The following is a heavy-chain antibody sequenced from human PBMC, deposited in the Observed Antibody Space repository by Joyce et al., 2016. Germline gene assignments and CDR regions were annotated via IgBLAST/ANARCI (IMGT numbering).Heavy chain of an antibody. Sequence: QVQLVESGGGLVKPGGSLRLSCAASGFTFSDYYMSWIRQAPGKGMEWISNIRGSGKTVNYADPVKGRFTISRDKAKKTLFLQMNSLRAEDTAVYYCVREQDYYDTSGYRFDNWGQGTPVTVAS. CDR3: VREQDYYDTSGYRFDN. J-gene: IGHJ4*02. CDR2: IRGSGKTV. CDR1: GFTFSDYY. V-gene: IGHV3-11*01. D-gene: IGHD3-22*01.